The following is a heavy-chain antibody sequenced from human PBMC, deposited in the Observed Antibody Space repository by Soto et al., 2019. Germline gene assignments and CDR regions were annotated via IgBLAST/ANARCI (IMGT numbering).Heavy chain of an antibody. D-gene: IGHD3-10*01. CDR2: VNPISGDT. Sequence: QIQLVQSGAEVKKPGASVKVSCRASGYTFTGYYLHWVRQAPGPGLEWMGWVNPISGDTNYAQKFQDRVIMTRDRSITTVHMELSRLRSDDTAVYYCAREEGFRITMDRGRWFAPCGQGTLVTVSS. J-gene: IGHJ5*02. CDR3: AREEGFRITMDRGRWFAP. CDR1: GYTFTGYY. V-gene: IGHV1-2*02.